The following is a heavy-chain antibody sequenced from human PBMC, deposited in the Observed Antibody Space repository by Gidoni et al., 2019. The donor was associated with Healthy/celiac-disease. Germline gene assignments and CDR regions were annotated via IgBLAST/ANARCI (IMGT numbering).Heavy chain of an antibody. J-gene: IGHJ4*02. CDR1: GGTFSSYT. CDR3: AREGNDILTGYPYFDY. D-gene: IGHD3-9*01. V-gene: IGHV1-69*08. Sequence: QVQLVQSGAEVKKPGSSVKVSCKASGGTFSSYTISWVRQAPGQGLEWMGRIIPILGIANYAQKFQGRVTITADKSTSTAYMELSSLRSEDTAVYYCAREGNDILTGYPYFDYWGQGTLVTVSS. CDR2: IIPILGIA.